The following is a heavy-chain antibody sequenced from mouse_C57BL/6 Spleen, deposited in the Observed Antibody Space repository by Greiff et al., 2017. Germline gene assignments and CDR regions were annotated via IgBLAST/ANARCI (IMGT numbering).Heavy chain of an antibody. Sequence: QVQLQQSGPELVKPGASVKISCKASGYAFSSSWMNWVKQRPGKGLEWIGRIYPGDGDTNYNGKFKGKATLTADKSSSTAYMQLSSLTSEDSAVYFCARRQTAQAYAMDDWGQGTSVPVSS. D-gene: IGHD3-2*02. CDR3: ARRQTAQAYAMDD. CDR2: IYPGDGDT. J-gene: IGHJ4*01. CDR1: GYAFSSSW. V-gene: IGHV1-82*01.